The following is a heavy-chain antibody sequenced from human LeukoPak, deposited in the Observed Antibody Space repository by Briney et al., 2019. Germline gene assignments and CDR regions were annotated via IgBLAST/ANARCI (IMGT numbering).Heavy chain of an antibody. CDR3: ARLGYSYGYGSDY. J-gene: IGHJ4*02. CDR1: GYTFTSYW. CDR2: IYPGDSVT. V-gene: IGHV5-51*01. Sequence: GESLKISCKGTGYTFTSYWIGWVRQMPGKGLEWMGIIYPGDSVTRYSPSFQGQVTISADKSISTAYLQWSSLKASDTAMYYCARLGYSYGYGSDYWGQGTLVTVSS. D-gene: IGHD5-18*01.